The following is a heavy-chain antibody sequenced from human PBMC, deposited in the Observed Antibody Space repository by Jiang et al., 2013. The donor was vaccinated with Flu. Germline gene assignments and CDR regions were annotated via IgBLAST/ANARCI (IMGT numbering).Heavy chain of an antibody. D-gene: IGHD3-3*01. J-gene: IGHJ4*02. CDR2: IIPILGIA. V-gene: IGHV1-69*04. CDR1: GGTFSSYT. Sequence: SGAEVKKPGSSVKVSCKASGGTFSSYTISWVRQAPGQGLEWMGRIIPILGIANYAQKFQGRVTMTGDTSTSTVYMELSSLRSEDTAVYYCAREHDDFWSGLPSYWGQGTLVTVSS. CDR3: AREHDDFWSGLPSY.